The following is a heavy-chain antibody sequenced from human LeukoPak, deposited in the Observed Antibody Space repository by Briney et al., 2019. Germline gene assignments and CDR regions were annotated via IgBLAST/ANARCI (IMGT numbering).Heavy chain of an antibody. Sequence: SGTLSLTCAVSGGSISSSNWWSWVRQPPGKGLEWIGEIYHSGSTNYSPSLKSRVTISVDKSKNQFSLKLNSVTAADTAVYYCARSLQYGNNNYYYYGMDVWGQGTTVTVSS. CDR2: IYHSGST. CDR1: GGSISSSNW. J-gene: IGHJ6*02. D-gene: IGHD2/OR15-2a*01. CDR3: ARSLQYGNNNYYYYGMDV. V-gene: IGHV4-4*02.